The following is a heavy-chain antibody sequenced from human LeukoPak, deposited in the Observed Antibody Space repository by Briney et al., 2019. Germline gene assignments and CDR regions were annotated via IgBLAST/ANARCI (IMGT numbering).Heavy chain of an antibody. D-gene: IGHD5-12*01. CDR3: ASPGYSLSNWFDP. J-gene: IGHJ5*02. V-gene: IGHV4-39*01. CDR2: IYYSGST. Sequence: PSDTLSLTCTVSGASISSSSSYWGWIRQPPGKGLEWIGSIYYSGSTYYNPSLKSRVTISVDTSKNQFSLKLSSVTAADTAVYYCASPGYSLSNWFDPWGQGTLVTVSS. CDR1: GASISSSSSY.